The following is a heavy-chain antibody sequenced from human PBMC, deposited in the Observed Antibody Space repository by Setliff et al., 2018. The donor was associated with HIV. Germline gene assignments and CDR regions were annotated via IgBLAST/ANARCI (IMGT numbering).Heavy chain of an antibody. J-gene: IGHJ4*02. CDR2: VFYNGDT. CDR3: ARANNDYLYLDY. CDR1: GGSIRSYY. V-gene: IGHV4-59*08. D-gene: IGHD3-16*01. Sequence: PSETLSLTCTVSGGSIRSYYWSWIRQSPGKGLEWIGYVFYNGDTAYNPSLKSRLTISVDTSKSQFSLKLTSVTAADTAVYYCARANNDYLYLDYWGQGALVTVSS.